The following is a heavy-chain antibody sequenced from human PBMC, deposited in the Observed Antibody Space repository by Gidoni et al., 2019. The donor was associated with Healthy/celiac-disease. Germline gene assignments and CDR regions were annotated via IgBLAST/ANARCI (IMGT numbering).Heavy chain of an antibody. V-gene: IGHV3-7*01. CDR1: GFTFSSYC. Sequence: EVQLVESGGGLVQPGGSLRLSCAASGFTFSSYCMCWVRQAPGKGLEWVANIKQDGSEKYYVDSVKGRFTISRDNAKNSLYLQMNSLRAEDTAVYYCARERVIAAAPGYYYYGMDVWGQGTTVTVSS. J-gene: IGHJ6*02. CDR3: ARERVIAAAPGYYYYGMDV. CDR2: IKQDGSEK. D-gene: IGHD6-13*01.